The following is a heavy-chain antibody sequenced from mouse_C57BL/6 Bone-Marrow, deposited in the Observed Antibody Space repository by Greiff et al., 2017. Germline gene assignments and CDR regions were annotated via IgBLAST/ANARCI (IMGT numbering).Heavy chain of an antibody. Sequence: EVKVVESGGGLVKPGGSLKLSCAASGFTFSSYAMSWVRQTPEKRLEWVATISDGGSYTYYPDNVKGRFTISRDNAKNNLYLQMSHLKSEDTAMYYCARDDYDFGYWGQGTTLTVSS. CDR2: ISDGGSYT. D-gene: IGHD2-4*01. J-gene: IGHJ2*01. CDR1: GFTFSSYA. CDR3: ARDDYDFGY. V-gene: IGHV5-4*01.